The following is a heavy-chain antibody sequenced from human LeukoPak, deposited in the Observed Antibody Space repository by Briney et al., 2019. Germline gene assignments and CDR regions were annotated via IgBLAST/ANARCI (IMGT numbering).Heavy chain of an antibody. Sequence: SETLSLTCTVSGGSISGHYWSWIRQPPGKEPEWIGFIYYTGRTRYNPSLQRRVTISADTSKNHFSLKLTSMTAADAATYYCAGLLDNDSSGDPDTFDVWGQGTKVTVSS. D-gene: IGHD3-22*01. CDR2: IYYTGRT. CDR3: AGLLDNDSSGDPDTFDV. J-gene: IGHJ3*01. V-gene: IGHV4-59*11. CDR1: GGSISGHY.